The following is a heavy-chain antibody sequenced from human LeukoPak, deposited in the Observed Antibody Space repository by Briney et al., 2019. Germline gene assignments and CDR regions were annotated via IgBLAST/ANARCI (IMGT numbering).Heavy chain of an antibody. J-gene: IGHJ3*02. CDR1: GSSISSYY. D-gene: IGHD3-16*02. Sequence: SETLSLTCTVSGSSISSYYWSWIRQPPGKGLEWIGYIYYSGSTNYNPSLKSRVTISVDTSKNQFSLKLSSVTAADTAVYYCARRLRSYAFDIWGQGTMVTVSS. CDR2: IYYSGST. CDR3: ARRLRSYAFDI. V-gene: IGHV4-59*08.